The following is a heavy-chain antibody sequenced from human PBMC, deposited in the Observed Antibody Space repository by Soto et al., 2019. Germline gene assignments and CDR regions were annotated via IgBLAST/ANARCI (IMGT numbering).Heavy chain of an antibody. J-gene: IGHJ4*02. CDR1: GDSVSSKSAA. Sequence: PSQTLSLTCAISGDSVSSKSAALNWIRQSPSRGLEWLGRTYYRSKWYNDYAVSVKSRITINPDPSKNQFSLQLNSVAPEDTAVYYCARNPPYFHSAFAYWGQGTLVTGYS. D-gene: IGHD2-8*01. CDR3: ARNPPYFHSAFAY. CDR2: TYYRSKWYN. V-gene: IGHV6-1*01.